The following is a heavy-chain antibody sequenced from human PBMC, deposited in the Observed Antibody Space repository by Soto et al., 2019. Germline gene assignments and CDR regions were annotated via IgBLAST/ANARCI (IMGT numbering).Heavy chain of an antibody. CDR3: ARGGRGSPVSVS. CDR2: IKQDGSEK. V-gene: IGHV3-7*03. D-gene: IGHD3-16*01. CDR1: GFTFSTYL. J-gene: IGHJ5*02. Sequence: PWGSLVLPCVSSGFTFSTYLMNWVRQAPGKGLEWVANIKQDGSEKNYVDSVKGRFTISRDNANNSLYLQMNSLRAEDTAVYYCARGGRGSPVSVSWGQGTMVTVSS.